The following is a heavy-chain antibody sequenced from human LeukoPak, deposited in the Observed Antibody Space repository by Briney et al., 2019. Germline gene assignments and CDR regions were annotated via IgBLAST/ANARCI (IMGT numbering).Heavy chain of an antibody. V-gene: IGHV4-61*01. J-gene: IGHJ6*03. CDR1: GGSISSSSYY. Sequence: SETLSLTCTVSGGSISSSSYYWSWIRQPPGKGLEWIGYIYYSGSTNYNPSLKSRVTISVDTSKNQFSLKLSSVTAADTAVYYCARGTYYYDSSGYHYYYYYMDVWGKGTTVTISS. CDR2: IYYSGST. D-gene: IGHD3-22*01. CDR3: ARGTYYYDSSGYHYYYYYMDV.